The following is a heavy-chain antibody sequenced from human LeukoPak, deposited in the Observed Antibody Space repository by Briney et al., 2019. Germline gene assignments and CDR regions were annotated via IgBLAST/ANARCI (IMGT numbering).Heavy chain of an antibody. V-gene: IGHV3-21*01. CDR2: ISSSSCYI. CDR1: GFTFSSYS. D-gene: IGHD5-12*01. Sequence: GGSLRLSCAASGFTFSSYSMNCVRQASGKGLGWVSSISSSSCYIYYADSVKGRFNISRDNAKNLLYLQMNSLRAEDTAVYYYARGSGYDGYYFDYWGQGTLVTVSS. CDR3: ARGSGYDGYYFDY. J-gene: IGHJ4*02.